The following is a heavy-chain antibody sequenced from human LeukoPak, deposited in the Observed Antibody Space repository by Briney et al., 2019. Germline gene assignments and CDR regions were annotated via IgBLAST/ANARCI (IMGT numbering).Heavy chain of an antibody. CDR2: IGGSGRTT. Sequence: GGSLRLSCAASGFTFNDYYMSWIRQAPGKGLEWVSAIGGSGRTTYYADSVRGRFTISRDNSKNALYLQMNNLGAEDTAVYYCAKQLPSGIYWGHFDYWGQGTLVTVSS. CDR3: AKQLPSGIYWGHFDY. J-gene: IGHJ4*02. CDR1: GFTFNDYY. D-gene: IGHD1-26*01. V-gene: IGHV3-23*01.